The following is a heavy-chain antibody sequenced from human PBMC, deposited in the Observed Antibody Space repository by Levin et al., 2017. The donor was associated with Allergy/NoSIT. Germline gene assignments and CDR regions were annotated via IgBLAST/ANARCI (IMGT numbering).Heavy chain of an antibody. CDR1: GFTFSSYE. D-gene: IGHD3-3*01. J-gene: IGHJ4*02. CDR3: ARQLGNFWSGYNYFDY. V-gene: IGHV3-48*03. Sequence: GGSLRLSCAASGFTFSSYEMNGVRRAPGKGLEGGSYISRTGSTINSADSVKGRFTISRDTAKNSLYLHMNSLRDEDTAVYYCARQLGNFWSGYNYFDYWGQGTLVTVSS. CDR2: ISRTGSTI.